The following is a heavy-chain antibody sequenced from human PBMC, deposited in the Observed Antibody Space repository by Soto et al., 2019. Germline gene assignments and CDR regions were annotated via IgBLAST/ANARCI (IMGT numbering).Heavy chain of an antibody. Sequence: SVKVSCKASGGTFNNYAFSWVRQAPGQGLEWMGAIITKFGTTNYAQNFQGRVTISADRSTSTVYMELSSLRSEDTAVYYCARDTTATTVPYFDYWGQGTLVTVSS. CDR3: ARDTTATTVPYFDY. CDR2: IITKFGTT. J-gene: IGHJ4*02. V-gene: IGHV1-69*06. CDR1: GGTFNNYA. D-gene: IGHD1-1*01.